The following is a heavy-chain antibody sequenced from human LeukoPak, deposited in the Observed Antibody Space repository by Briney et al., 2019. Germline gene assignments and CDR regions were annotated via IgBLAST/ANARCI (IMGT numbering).Heavy chain of an antibody. D-gene: IGHD5-12*01. V-gene: IGHV3-30*02. CDR2: IRYDGSNK. CDR3: ARELVDSDAFDI. J-gene: IGHJ3*02. CDR1: GFTFSSYD. Sequence: GGSLRLSCTASGFTFSSYDMHWVRQAPGKGLEWVAFIRYDGSNKYYADSVKGRFTISRDNAKNSLYLQMNSLRAEDTALYYCARELVDSDAFDIWGQGTMVTVSS.